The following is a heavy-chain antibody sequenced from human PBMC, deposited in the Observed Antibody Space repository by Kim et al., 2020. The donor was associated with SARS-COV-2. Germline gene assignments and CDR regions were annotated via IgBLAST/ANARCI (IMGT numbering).Heavy chain of an antibody. CDR3: AKAKYQLPPCGMDV. J-gene: IGHJ6*02. Sequence: DSVKGRFTTARENSKNTLFLQMNSLRADDTAVYFCAKAKYQLPPCGMDVWGQGTTVTVSS. V-gene: IGHV3-23*01. D-gene: IGHD2-2*01.